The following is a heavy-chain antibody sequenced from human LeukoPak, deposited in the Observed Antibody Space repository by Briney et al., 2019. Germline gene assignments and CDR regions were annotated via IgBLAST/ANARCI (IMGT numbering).Heavy chain of an antibody. D-gene: IGHD6-19*01. J-gene: IGHJ6*02. CDR2: MKPNSGNT. CDR3: ARSPSRRAVAGYYYFGMDV. V-gene: IGHV1-8*01. CDR1: GYTFTSYD. Sequence: AASLKVSCKASGYTFTSYDIYWVRQTTGQGLEWMGWMKPNSGNTSYAQKFQGRVTMTRNTSISTAYMELSSLRSEDTAVYYCARSPSRRAVAGYYYFGMDVWGQGTTVTVSS.